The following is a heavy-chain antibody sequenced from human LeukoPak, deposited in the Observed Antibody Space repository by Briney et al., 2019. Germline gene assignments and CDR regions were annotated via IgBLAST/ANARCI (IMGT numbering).Heavy chain of an antibody. V-gene: IGHV3-66*01. CDR2: IYNDGST. Sequence: GGSLRLSCAASGFTFNIYGMHWVRQAPGKGLEWVSVIYNDGSTYYADSVRGRFTISRDKSKNTLYLQLNSLRDEDTAVYYCARGWGFFDYWGQGTLVTVSS. CDR3: ARGWGFFDY. D-gene: IGHD7-27*01. CDR1: GFTFNIYG. J-gene: IGHJ4*02.